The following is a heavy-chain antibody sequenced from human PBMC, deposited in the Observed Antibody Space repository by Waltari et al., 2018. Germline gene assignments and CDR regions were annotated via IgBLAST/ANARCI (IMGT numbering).Heavy chain of an antibody. CDR2: FDPEESET. D-gene: IGHD3-3*01. V-gene: IGHV1-24*01. CDR1: GSTPTKFT. Sequence: QVHLVQTEAEEKKTGASVKVSRKNSGSTPTKFTMHWVRQAPGKGLEWMGGFDPEESETIYAQKFQGRVTMTEDTSTDTAYMELSSLRSEDTAVYFCATLRSFWSAFFDYWGQGTLVTVSS. CDR3: ATLRSFWSAFFDY. J-gene: IGHJ4*02.